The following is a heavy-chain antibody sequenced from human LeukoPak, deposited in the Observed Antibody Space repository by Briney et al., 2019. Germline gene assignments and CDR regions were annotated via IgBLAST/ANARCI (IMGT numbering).Heavy chain of an antibody. D-gene: IGHD3-3*01. CDR2: ISGSGGST. CDR3: ARGPLLRWGLGGRGMDV. V-gene: IGHV3-23*01. CDR1: GFTFSSYA. Sequence: GGSLRLSCAASGFTFSSYAMSWVRQAPGKGLEWVSAISGSGGSTYYADSVKGRFTISRDNSKNTLYLQMNSLRAEDTAVYYCARGPLLRWGLGGRGMDVWGQGTTVTVSS. J-gene: IGHJ6*02.